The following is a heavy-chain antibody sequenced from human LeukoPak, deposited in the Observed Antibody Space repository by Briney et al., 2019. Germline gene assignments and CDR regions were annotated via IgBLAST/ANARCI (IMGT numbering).Heavy chain of an antibody. V-gene: IGHV1-2*02. CDR2: INPNSGGT. D-gene: IGHD3-9*01. CDR3: ARDEYYDILTGYSSDERHGFDY. CDR1: GYTFTGYY. Sequence: ASVKVSCKASGYTFTGYYMHWVRLAPGQGLEWMGWINPNSGGTNYAQKFQGRVTMTRDTSISTAYMELSRLRSDDTAVYYCARDEYYDILTGYSSDERHGFDYWGQGTLGTVSS. J-gene: IGHJ4*02.